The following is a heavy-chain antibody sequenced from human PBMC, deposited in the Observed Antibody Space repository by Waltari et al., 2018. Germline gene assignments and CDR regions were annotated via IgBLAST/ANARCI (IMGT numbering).Heavy chain of an antibody. CDR2: IYYSGST. V-gene: IGHV4-59*12. CDR1: GGAISSYY. J-gene: IGHJ4*02. D-gene: IGHD1-20*01. CDR3: ARGFRQRYNWNRFDY. Sequence: QVQLQESRPGLVKPSETLSLTCTVSGGAISSYYWCWMRPTPGKGLEWIGYIYYSGSTNYNPPLKSRVTISVDTSKTQFSLKLSSVTAADTAVYYCARGFRQRYNWNRFDYWGQGTLVTVSS.